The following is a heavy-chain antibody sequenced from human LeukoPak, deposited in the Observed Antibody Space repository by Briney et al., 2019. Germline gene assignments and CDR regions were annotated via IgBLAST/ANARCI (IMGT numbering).Heavy chain of an antibody. J-gene: IGHJ4*02. Sequence: ASVKVSCKTSGYNFITYGINWVRQAPGQGLEWMGWISGYNGDTNYAQRLQGRVTMNTDTATSTDYVEVRSLRSDDPAVYYCATSGGYCSGGSCYRLRGYYFDYWGQGTLVTVSS. CDR2: ISGYNGDT. V-gene: IGHV1-18*01. CDR3: ATSGGYCSGGSCYRLRGYYFDY. D-gene: IGHD2-15*01. CDR1: GYNFITYG.